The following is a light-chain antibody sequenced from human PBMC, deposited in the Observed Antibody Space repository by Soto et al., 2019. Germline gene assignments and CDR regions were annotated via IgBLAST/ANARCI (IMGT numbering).Light chain of an antibody. Sequence: QCARSQPRSASRSPGRLVTISRTGTSSDVGVYNYVSWYQQYPGKAPKLMIYDVSRRPSGVPDRSSGSKSGNTASLTISGLQAADEADYYCCSYAITDTFYVFGSGTKVTVL. CDR2: DVS. V-gene: IGLV2-11*01. J-gene: IGLJ1*01. CDR3: CSYAITDTFYV. CDR1: SSDVGVYNY.